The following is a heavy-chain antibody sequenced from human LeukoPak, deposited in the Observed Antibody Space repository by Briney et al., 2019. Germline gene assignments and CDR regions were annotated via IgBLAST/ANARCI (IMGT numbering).Heavy chain of an antibody. CDR2: ISAYNGNT. J-gene: IGHJ4*02. V-gene: IGHV1-18*01. CDR3: ASCYYGSGSYCLDY. Sequence: ASVKVSCKASGYTFTSYGISWVRQAPGQGLEWMGWISAYNGNTNYAQKLQGRVTMTTDTSTSTAYMELRSLRSDDTAVYYCASCYYGSGSYCLDYWGQGTLVTVSS. CDR1: GYTFTSYG. D-gene: IGHD3-10*01.